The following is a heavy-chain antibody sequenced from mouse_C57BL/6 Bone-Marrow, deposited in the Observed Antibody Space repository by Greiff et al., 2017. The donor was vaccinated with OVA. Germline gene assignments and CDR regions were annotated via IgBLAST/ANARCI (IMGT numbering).Heavy chain of an antibody. D-gene: IGHD3-2*02. CDR2: IWRGGST. Sequence: QVQLQQSGPGLVQPSQSLSITCTVSGFSLTSYGVHWVRQSPGKGLEWLGVIWRGGSTDYNAALMSSLSITKDNSKGQVFLKMNSLQADDTAIYYWASGDWNCWGQGTTLTVSS. CDR1: GFSLTSYG. J-gene: IGHJ2*01. CDR3: ASGDWNC. V-gene: IGHV2-5*01.